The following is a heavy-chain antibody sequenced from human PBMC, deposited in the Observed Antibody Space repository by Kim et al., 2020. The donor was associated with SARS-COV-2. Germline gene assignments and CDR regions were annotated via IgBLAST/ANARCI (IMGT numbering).Heavy chain of an antibody. CDR1: GFTFSSYA. J-gene: IGHJ4*02. V-gene: IGHV3-48*03. CDR3: AREERDITIFGVVITRSFDS. CDR2: ISSSGGTI. D-gene: IGHD3-3*01. Sequence: GGSLRLSCAASGFTFSSYAMNWVRQAPGKGLQWVSYISSSGGTIFYADSVKGRFTISRDNAKNSLYLQMNSLRAADTAVYYCAREERDITIFGVVITRSFDSWGQGTLVTVSS.